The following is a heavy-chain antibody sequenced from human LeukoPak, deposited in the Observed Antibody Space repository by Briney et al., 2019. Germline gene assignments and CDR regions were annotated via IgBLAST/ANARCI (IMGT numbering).Heavy chain of an antibody. CDR1: GGTFSSYA. CDR3: ARDHRAGLYYFDY. Sequence: ASVKVSCKASGGTFSSYAISWVRQAPGQGLEWMGGIIPIFGTANYAQKFQGRVTITTDESTSTAYMELSSLRSEDTAVYYCARDHRAGLYYFDYWGQGTLVTVSS. CDR2: IIPIFGTA. D-gene: IGHD6-13*01. V-gene: IGHV1-69*05. J-gene: IGHJ4*02.